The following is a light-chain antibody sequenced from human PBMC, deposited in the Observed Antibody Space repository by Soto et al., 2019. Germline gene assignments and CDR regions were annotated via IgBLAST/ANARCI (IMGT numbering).Light chain of an antibody. V-gene: IGLV2-14*01. J-gene: IGLJ1*01. CDR3: SSYTSFKTLV. Sequence: QSEQTQPPSVSEPPGQSITISCIGSSSDVGGYKYVSWYQQHPGKAPKLLIYDVTNRPSGVSNRFSGSKSGYTASLTISGLQPEDEADYYCSSYTSFKTLVFGTGTKVTVL. CDR1: SSDVGGYKY. CDR2: DVT.